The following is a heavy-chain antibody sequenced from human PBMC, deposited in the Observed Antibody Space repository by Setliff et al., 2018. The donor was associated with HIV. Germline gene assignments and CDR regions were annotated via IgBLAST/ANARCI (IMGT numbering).Heavy chain of an antibody. J-gene: IGHJ5*02. CDR2: LHYSGNT. Sequence: SETLSLTCTVSGGSINSDSYNYYWSWIRQPAGKGLEWIGSLHYSGNTYYNSSLKSRVTISLDTSKNQFSLKLNSVTAADTAVYYCARDMTYYFDSSGSFGWFDPWGQGTLVTVSS. CDR1: GGSINSDSYNYY. D-gene: IGHD3-22*01. CDR3: ARDMTYYFDSSGSFGWFDP. V-gene: IGHV4-39*07.